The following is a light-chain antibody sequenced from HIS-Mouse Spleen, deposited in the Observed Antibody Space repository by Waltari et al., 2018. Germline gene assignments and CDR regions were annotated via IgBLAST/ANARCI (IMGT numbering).Light chain of an antibody. Sequence: SYELTQPPSVSVSPGQTARITCSGDALPKKYAYWYQQKSGQAPVLDIYEDSKRPSGIPVGFSGSSSGTMATLTISGAQVEDEADYYCYSTDSSGNHRVFGGGTKLTVL. V-gene: IGLV3-10*01. CDR2: EDS. CDR1: ALPKKY. J-gene: IGLJ2*01. CDR3: YSTDSSGNHRV.